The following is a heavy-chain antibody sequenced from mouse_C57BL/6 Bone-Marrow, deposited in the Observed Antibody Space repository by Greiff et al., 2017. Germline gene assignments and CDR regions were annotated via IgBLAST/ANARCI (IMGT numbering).Heavy chain of an antibody. D-gene: IGHD1-1*01. CDR3: ARRPLGTTVVEGDWYFDV. J-gene: IGHJ1*03. CDR2: INPNNGGT. Sequence: EVQLQESGPELVKPGASVKIPCKASGYTFTDYNMDWVKQSHGKSLEWIGDINPNNGGTIYNQKFKGKATLTVDKSSSTAYMELRSLTSEDTAVYYCARRPLGTTVVEGDWYFDVWGTGTTVTVSS. CDR1: GYTFTDYN. V-gene: IGHV1-18*01.